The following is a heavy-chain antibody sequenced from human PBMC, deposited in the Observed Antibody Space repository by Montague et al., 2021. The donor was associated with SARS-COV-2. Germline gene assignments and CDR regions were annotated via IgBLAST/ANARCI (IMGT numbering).Heavy chain of an antibody. V-gene: IGHV3-30-3*01. D-gene: IGHD1-26*01. CDR1: GFTFSSYA. J-gene: IGHJ3*02. Sequence: SLRLSCAASGFTFSSYAMHWVRQAPGKGLEWVAVISYDGSNKYYADSVKGRFTISRDNSKNTLYLQMNSLRAEDTAVYYCAGELLAAFDIWCQGTMVTVSS. CDR3: AGELLAAFDI. CDR2: ISYDGSNK.